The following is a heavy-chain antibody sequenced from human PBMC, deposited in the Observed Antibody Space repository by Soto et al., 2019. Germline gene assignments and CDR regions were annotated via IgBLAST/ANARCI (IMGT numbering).Heavy chain of an antibody. D-gene: IGHD1-20*01. J-gene: IGHJ4*02. CDR3: SRDITVTPAY. CDR1: GFTFSSYV. V-gene: IGHV3-74*01. Sequence: GGSLRLSCAASGFTFSSYVIHWVRQAPGKGLVWVSRINNDGSDTTYADSVKGRFTVSRDSTRNTLYLEMKNLRAEDTAVYYCSRDITVTPAYWGQGTLVTVSS. CDR2: INNDGSDT.